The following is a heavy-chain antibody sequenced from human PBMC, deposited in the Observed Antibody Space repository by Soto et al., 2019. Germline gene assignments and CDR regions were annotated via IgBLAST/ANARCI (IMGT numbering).Heavy chain of an antibody. CDR3: AKDQSGYSSSGMDV. Sequence: GGSLRLSCAASGFTFSSYGMHWVRQAPGKGLEWVAVISYDGSNKYYADSAKGRFTISRDNSKNTLYLQMNSLRAEDTAVYYCAKDQSGYSSSGMDVRGQGTTVTVSS. CDR1: GFTFSSYG. V-gene: IGHV3-30*18. J-gene: IGHJ6*02. CDR2: ISYDGSNK. D-gene: IGHD6-6*01.